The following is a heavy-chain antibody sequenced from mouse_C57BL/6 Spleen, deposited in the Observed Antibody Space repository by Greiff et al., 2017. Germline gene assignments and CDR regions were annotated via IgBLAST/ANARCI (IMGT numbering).Heavy chain of an antibody. CDR2: IDPSDSYT. V-gene: IGHV1-50*01. J-gene: IGHJ4*01. CDR1: GYTFTSYW. Sequence: VQLQQPGAELVKPGASVKLSCKASGYTFTSYWMQWVKQRPGQGLEWIGEIDPSDSYTNYNQKFKGKATVTVDTSSSTAYMQLSSLTSEDSAVYYCARGCTTRYAMDYWGQGTSVTVSS. D-gene: IGHD1-1*01. CDR3: ARGCTTRYAMDY.